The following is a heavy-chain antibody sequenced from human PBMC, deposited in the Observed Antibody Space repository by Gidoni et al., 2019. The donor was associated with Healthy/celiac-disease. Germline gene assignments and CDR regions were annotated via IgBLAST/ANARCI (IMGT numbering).Heavy chain of an antibody. D-gene: IGHD4-17*01. J-gene: IGHJ6*02. V-gene: IGHV4-39*01. Sequence: QLQLQESGPGLVKPSETLSLTCTVSGGSLSSSSYYWGWIRQPPGKGLEWIGSIYYSGSTYYNPSLKSRVTISVDTSKNQFSLKLSSVTAADTAVYYCARSSPLGDYGYYYYGMDVWGQGTTVTVSS. CDR3: ARSSPLGDYGYYYYGMDV. CDR1: GGSLSSSSYY. CDR2: IYYSGST.